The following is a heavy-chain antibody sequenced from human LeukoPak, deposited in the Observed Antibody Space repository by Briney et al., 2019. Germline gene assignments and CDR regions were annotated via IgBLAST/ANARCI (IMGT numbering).Heavy chain of an antibody. J-gene: IGHJ6*03. CDR1: GYTFISYD. Sequence: ASVKVSCKASGYTFISYDINWVRQATGQGLEWMGWMNPNSGNTGYAQKFQGRVTITRNTSISTAYMELSSLGSEDTAVYYCARDSSGSTSLFYYYYYYMDVWGKGTTVTVSS. D-gene: IGHD2-2*01. V-gene: IGHV1-8*01. CDR3: ARDSSGSTSLFYYYYYYMDV. CDR2: MNPNSGNT.